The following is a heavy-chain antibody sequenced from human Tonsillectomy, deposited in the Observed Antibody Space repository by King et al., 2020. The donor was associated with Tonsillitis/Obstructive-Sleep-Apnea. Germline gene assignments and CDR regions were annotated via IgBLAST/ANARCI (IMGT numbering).Heavy chain of an antibody. J-gene: IGHJ4*02. CDR2: ISYDGSNK. D-gene: IGHD6-19*01. CDR3: VREIGSIGWYPHFDH. CDR1: GFTFSSYA. V-gene: IGHV3-30*04. Sequence: VQLVESGGGVVQPGRSLRLSCAASGFTFSSYAMHWVRQAPGKGLEWVAVISYDGSNKYYADSVKGRFTMSRDNSKYMLHLQMNSLRAEDTAVYYCVREIGSIGWYPHFDHWGQGTLVTVSS.